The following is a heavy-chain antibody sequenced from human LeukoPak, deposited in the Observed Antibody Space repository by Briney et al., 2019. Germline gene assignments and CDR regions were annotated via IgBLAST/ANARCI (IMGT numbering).Heavy chain of an antibody. J-gene: IGHJ4*02. CDR1: GFTFSSYG. D-gene: IGHD3-10*01. Sequence: GGTLRLSCAASGFTFSSYGMSWVRQAPGKGLEWVAAISGSGGSTYYADSVKGRFTISRDNSKNTLYLQMNSLRAEDTAVYYCAKDGSGSYKWTTNFDYWGQGTLVTVSS. CDR3: AKDGSGSYKWTTNFDY. V-gene: IGHV3-23*01. CDR2: ISGSGGST.